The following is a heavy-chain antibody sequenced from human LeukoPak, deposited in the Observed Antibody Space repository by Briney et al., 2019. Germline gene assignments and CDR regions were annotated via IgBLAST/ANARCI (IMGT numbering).Heavy chain of an antibody. CDR2: INHSGST. J-gene: IGHJ3*02. CDR3: ARASPSGAAAKFLDI. V-gene: IGHV4-34*01. CDR1: GGSFSGYY. Sequence: PSETLSLTCAVYGGSFSGYYWSWIRQPPGKGLEWIGEINHSGSTNYNPSLKSRVTISVDTSKNQFSLKLSSVTAADTAVYYCARASPSGAAAKFLDIWGQGTMVTVSS. D-gene: IGHD6-13*01.